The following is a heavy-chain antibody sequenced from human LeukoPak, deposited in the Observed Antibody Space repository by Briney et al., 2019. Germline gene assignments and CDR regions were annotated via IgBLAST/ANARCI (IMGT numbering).Heavy chain of an antibody. Sequence: GASVKVSCTASGGTFSSYAISWVRQAPGQGLEWMGGIIPIFGTANYAQKFQGRVTITADESTSTAYMELSSLRSEDTAVYYCARDTMVRGRNTGMDVWGQGTTVTVSS. V-gene: IGHV1-69*13. D-gene: IGHD3-10*01. CDR2: IIPIFGTA. J-gene: IGHJ6*02. CDR3: ARDTMVRGRNTGMDV. CDR1: GGTFSSYA.